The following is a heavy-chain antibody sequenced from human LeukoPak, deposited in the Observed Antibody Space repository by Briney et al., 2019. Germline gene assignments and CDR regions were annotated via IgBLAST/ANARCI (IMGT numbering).Heavy chain of an antibody. CDR3: AKGEQQLVPPDY. J-gene: IGHJ4*02. D-gene: IGHD6-13*01. CDR1: GFTFDDYA. CDR2: ISWNSGSI. V-gene: IGHV3-9*01. Sequence: PGRSLRLSCAASGFTFDDYAMHWVRQAPGKGLEWVSGISWNSGSIGYADSVKGRFTISRDNAKNSLYLQMNSLRAEDTALYYCAKGEQQLVPPDYWGQGTLVTVSS.